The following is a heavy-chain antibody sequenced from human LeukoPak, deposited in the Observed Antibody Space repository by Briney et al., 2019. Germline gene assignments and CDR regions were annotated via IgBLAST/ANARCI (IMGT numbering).Heavy chain of an antibody. CDR3: ARDLGLYWYFDL. V-gene: IGHV3-66*01. Sequence: SGGSLRLSRAASGFTVSSNYMSWVRQVPGKGLEWVSLIYSGGSTYYADSLKGRFSISRDNSKNTLYLQMNSLRAEDTAVYYCARDLGLYWYFDLWGRGTRVTVSS. CDR2: IYSGGST. D-gene: IGHD7-27*01. CDR1: GFTVSSNY. J-gene: IGHJ2*01.